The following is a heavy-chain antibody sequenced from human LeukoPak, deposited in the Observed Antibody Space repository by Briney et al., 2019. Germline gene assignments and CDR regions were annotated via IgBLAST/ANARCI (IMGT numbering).Heavy chain of an antibody. V-gene: IGHV3-23*01. CDR3: ARDISSRDWFDP. CDR1: GFTFSSYA. D-gene: IGHD6-13*01. J-gene: IGHJ5*02. Sequence: GGSLRLSCAASGFTFSSYAMSWVRQAPGKGLEWVSAISGSGGSTYYADSVKGRFTISRDNAKNTLYLQMNSLRAEDTAVYYCARDISSRDWFDPWGQGTLVTVSS. CDR2: ISGSGGST.